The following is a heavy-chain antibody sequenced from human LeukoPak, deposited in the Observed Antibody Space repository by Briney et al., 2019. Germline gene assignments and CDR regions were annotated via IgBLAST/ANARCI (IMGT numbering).Heavy chain of an antibody. CDR2: IYYSGST. J-gene: IGHJ4*02. D-gene: IGHD3-10*01. V-gene: IGHV4-39*01. CDR1: GGSISSSSYY. CDR3: ARVGYFGSGSYFYYFDY. Sequence: SETLSLTCTVSGGSISSSSYYWGWIRQPPGTGLEWIGSIYYSGSTYYNPSLKSRVTISVDTSKNQFSLKLSSVTAADTAVYYCARVGYFGSGSYFYYFDYWGQGTLVTVSS.